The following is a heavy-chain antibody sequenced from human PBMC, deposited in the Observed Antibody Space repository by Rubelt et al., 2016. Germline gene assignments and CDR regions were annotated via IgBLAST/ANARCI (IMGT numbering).Heavy chain of an antibody. V-gene: IGHV4-38-2*02. CDR2: IYYIGST. Sequence: QVQLQESGPGLVKPSETLSLTCTVSGYSISSGYHWAWIRQPPGRGLEWIGSIYYIGSTYYNPSLKSRVTISVDTSKNQFSLRLSSVTAADTAVYYCARTIHGYSYGYDFDYWGQGTLVSVSS. CDR3: ARTIHGYSYGYDFDY. CDR1: GYSISSGYH. D-gene: IGHD5-18*01. J-gene: IGHJ4*02.